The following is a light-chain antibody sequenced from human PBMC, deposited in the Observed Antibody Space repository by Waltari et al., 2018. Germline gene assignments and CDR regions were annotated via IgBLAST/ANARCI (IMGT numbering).Light chain of an antibody. V-gene: IGLV1-47*01. J-gene: IGLJ2*01. CDR2: RNF. CDR1: SSNIGSNS. Sequence: QSVLTQPPSASGAPGQRVTISCSGSSSNIGSNSVYWYRQFPGTAPRLLISRNFQGPSGVPERFSGSKSGTSASLAISGLRSEDEADYYCAVWDDNLYGVVFGGGTKLTVL. CDR3: AVWDDNLYGVV.